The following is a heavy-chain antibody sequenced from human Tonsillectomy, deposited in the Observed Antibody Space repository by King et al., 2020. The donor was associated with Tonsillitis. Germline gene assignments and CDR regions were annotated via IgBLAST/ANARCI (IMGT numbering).Heavy chain of an antibody. CDR2: ISWNSGII. V-gene: IGHV3-9*01. CDR1: GFTFDDYA. CDR3: VKSLDSSSWGVPQTAFDY. D-gene: IGHD3-16*01. J-gene: IGHJ4*02. Sequence: VQLVESGGGLVQPGRSLRLSCAASGFTFDDYAMHWVRQGPGKGLEWVSSISWNSGIIDHADSVKGRFTISRDNAKNYLYLQMNSLRAEDTALYYCVKSLDSSSWGVPQTAFDYWGQGTQVFVSS.